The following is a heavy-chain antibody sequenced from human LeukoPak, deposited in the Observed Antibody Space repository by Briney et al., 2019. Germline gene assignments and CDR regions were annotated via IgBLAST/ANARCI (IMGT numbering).Heavy chain of an antibody. J-gene: IGHJ4*02. D-gene: IGHD3-10*01. CDR1: GGSISSSSYY. CDR2: IYYSGST. CDR3: AGMVRGVITAFDY. Sequence: PSETLSLTCTVSGGSISSSSYYWGWIRQPPGKGLEWIGSIYYSGSTYYNPSLKSRVTISVDTSKNQFSLKLSSVTAADTAVYYCAGMVRGVITAFDYWGQGTLVTVSS. V-gene: IGHV4-39*07.